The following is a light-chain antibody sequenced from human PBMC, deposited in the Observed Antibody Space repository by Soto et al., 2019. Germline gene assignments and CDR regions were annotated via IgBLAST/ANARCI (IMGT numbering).Light chain of an antibody. J-gene: IGKJ2*01. Sequence: DIVMTQSPDSLAVSLGERATINCKSSQSVSYSSNSKNYLAWYQQKPGQPPKLLIYWASTRESVVPDRFSGSGSGTDFTLTISSLQAEDVAVCYCHQYYTTPYTFGQGTKLEI. CDR2: WAS. CDR3: HQYYTTPYT. V-gene: IGKV4-1*01. CDR1: QSVSYSSNSKNY.